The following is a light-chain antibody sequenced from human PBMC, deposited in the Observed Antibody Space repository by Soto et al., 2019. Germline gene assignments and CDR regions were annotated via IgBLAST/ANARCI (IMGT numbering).Light chain of an antibody. V-gene: IGKV3-20*01. CDR2: GAS. J-gene: IGKJ5*01. CDR3: QHHGGSPIT. CDR1: QSVYSKY. Sequence: EIVLTQSPGTLSLSPGESAILSCRASQSVYSKYLAWYQQKPGQAPRLLIYGASSRASGIPDRFSGSGSGTDFTLTISRLEPEDFAVYYCQHHGGSPITFGQGTRLEIK.